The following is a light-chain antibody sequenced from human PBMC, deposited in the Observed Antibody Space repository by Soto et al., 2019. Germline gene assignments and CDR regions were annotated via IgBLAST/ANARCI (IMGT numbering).Light chain of an antibody. CDR3: QQYNSYWT. CDR1: QSVRSY. J-gene: IGKJ1*01. V-gene: IGKV1-5*01. Sequence: DIQMTQSPSSLSASVGDTITITCRASQSVRSYLNWYQQKPGKAPDLLIYTTTSLQSEVPSRFSGSGSGTEFTLTISSLQPDDFATYYCQQYNSYWTFGQGTKVDI. CDR2: TTT.